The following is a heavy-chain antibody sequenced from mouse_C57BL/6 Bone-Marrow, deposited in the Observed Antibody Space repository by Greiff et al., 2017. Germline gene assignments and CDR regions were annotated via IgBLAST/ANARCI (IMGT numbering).Heavy chain of an antibody. J-gene: IGHJ1*01. CDR3: TAAYYSGYWYFAV. V-gene: IGHV14-4*01. CDR1: GFNIKDDY. Sequence: VQLQQSGAELVRPGASVKLSCTASGFNIKDDYMHWVKQRPEQGLEWIGWIDPENGDTEYASKFQGKATMTADTSSNTAYLQLSSLTSEDTAVYYYTAAYYSGYWYFAVWGWGTAATVTA. D-gene: IGHD2-12*01. CDR2: IDPENGDT.